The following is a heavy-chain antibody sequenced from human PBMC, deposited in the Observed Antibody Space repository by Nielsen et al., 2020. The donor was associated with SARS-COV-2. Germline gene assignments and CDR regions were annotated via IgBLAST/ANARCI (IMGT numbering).Heavy chain of an antibody. J-gene: IGHJ5*02. CDR1: GYTFAIYW. CDR3: ARCEIAAAAIWFDP. V-gene: IGHV5-10-1*01. CDR2: IDPSDSYT. D-gene: IGHD6-13*01. Sequence: GESLKISCKGSGYTFAIYWIGWVRQMPGKGLEWMGRIDPSDSYTNYSPSFQGHVTISADKSISTAYLQWSSLKASDTAMYYCARCEIAAAAIWFDPWGQGTLVTVSS.